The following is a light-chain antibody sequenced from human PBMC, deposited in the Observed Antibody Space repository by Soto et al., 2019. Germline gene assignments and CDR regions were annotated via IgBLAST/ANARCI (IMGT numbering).Light chain of an antibody. CDR3: LQDYNFPLT. Sequence: AIQMTQSPSSLSASVGDRVTITCRASQGIRDDLGWYQQKPGKAPKLLIYAASSLQSGVPSRFSGSGAGTDFTLTISSLQPEDFATYYCLQDYNFPLTFGQGTKVEIK. CDR2: AAS. CDR1: QGIRDD. J-gene: IGKJ1*01. V-gene: IGKV1-6*02.